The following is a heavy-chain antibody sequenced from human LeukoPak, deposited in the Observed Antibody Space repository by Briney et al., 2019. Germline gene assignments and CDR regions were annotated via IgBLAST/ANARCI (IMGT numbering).Heavy chain of an antibody. D-gene: IGHD1-14*01. CDR3: ARVSMIARERKFDY. CDR2: INPSGGST. Sequence: ASVKVSCKASGYPLTTYYMHWVRQAPGQGLEWVGIINPSGGSTNYAQKFQGRVTMTRDTSTSTVYMELSSLRSEDTAVYYCARVSMIARERKFDYWGQGTLVTVSS. CDR1: GYPLTTYY. V-gene: IGHV1-46*01. J-gene: IGHJ4*02.